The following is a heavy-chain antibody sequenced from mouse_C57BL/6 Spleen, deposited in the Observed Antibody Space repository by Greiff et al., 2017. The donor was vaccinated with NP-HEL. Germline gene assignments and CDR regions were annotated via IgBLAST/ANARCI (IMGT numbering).Heavy chain of an antibody. J-gene: IGHJ3*01. CDR3: ASEVAQATAY. V-gene: IGHV5-4*03. CDR2: ISDGGSYT. CDR1: GFTFSSYA. Sequence: EVKVVESGGGLVKPGGSLKLSCAASGFTFSSYAMSWVRQTPEKRLEWVATISDGGSYTYYPDNVKGRFTISRDNAKNNLYLQMSHLKSEDTAMYYCASEVAQATAYWGQGTLVTVSA. D-gene: IGHD3-2*02.